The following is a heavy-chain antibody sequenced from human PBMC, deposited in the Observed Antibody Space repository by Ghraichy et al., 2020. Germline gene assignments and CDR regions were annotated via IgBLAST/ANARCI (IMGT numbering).Heavy chain of an antibody. V-gene: IGHV4-31*03. J-gene: IGHJ4*02. CDR3: ARARTYYDILTGYEPFDY. CDR2: IYYSGST. CDR1: GGSITSAGYY. D-gene: IGHD3-9*01. Sequence: SETLSLTCTVSGGSITSAGYYWSWIRHHPGKGLEWIGYIYYSGSTYYTPSLKSRVTMSVDTSKNQFSLKLSSVTAADTAVYYWARARTYYDILTGYEPFDYWGQGTLVTVSS.